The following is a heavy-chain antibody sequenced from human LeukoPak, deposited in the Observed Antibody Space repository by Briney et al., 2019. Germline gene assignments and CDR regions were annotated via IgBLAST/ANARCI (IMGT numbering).Heavy chain of an antibody. CDR1: GFTFDDYA. V-gene: IGHV3-9*01. CDR2: ISWNGGSL. D-gene: IGHD4-23*01. J-gene: IGHJ4*02. CDR3: AKDDSYGGNSNFDY. Sequence: GRSLRLSCADSGFTFDDYAMHWVRQAPGKGLEWVSGISWNGGSLDYADSVKGRFTISRDNAKNSLYLQMNSLRTEDTALYYCAKDDSYGGNSNFDYWGQGTLVTVSS.